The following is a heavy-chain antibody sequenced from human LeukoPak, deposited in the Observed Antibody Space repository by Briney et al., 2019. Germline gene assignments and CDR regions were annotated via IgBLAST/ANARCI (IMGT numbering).Heavy chain of an antibody. D-gene: IGHD5-12*01. CDR3: ATDFRDKVATIY. CDR1: GYTLTELS. V-gene: IGHV1-24*01. CDR2: FDPEDGET. Sequence: ASVKVSCKVSGYTLTELSMHWVRQAPGKGLEWMGGFDPEDGETIYAQKFQGRVTMTEDTSTDTAYMELSSLRSEDTAVYYCATDFRDKVATIYWGQGTLVTVSS. J-gene: IGHJ4*02.